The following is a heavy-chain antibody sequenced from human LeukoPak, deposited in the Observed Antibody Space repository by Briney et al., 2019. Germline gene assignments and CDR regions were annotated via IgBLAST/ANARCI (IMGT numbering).Heavy chain of an antibody. J-gene: IGHJ5*02. V-gene: IGHV4-38-2*02. CDR1: GYSISSGYY. CDR3: ARRGGAVDIVATILINWFDP. D-gene: IGHD5-12*01. Sequence: PSETLSLTCTVSGYSISSGYYWGWIRQPPGKGLEWIGSIYHSGSTNYNPSLKSRVTISVDTSKNQFSLKLSSVTAADTAVYYCARRGGAVDIVATILINWFDPWGQGTLVTVSS. CDR2: IYHSGST.